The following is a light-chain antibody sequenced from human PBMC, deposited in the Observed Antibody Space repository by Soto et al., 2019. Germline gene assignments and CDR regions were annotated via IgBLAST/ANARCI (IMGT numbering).Light chain of an antibody. CDR2: EVN. CDR1: SNDVGGYNY. V-gene: IGLV2-14*01. CDR3: CSFTGSSTVI. Sequence: QSALTQPASVSGSPGQSITISCTGTSNDVGGYNYVSWYQQHPGKAPRVIIFEVNNRPSGLSNRFSGSKSGNTASRTISGLQAEDEADYYCCSFTGSSTVIFGGGTKLTVL. J-gene: IGLJ2*01.